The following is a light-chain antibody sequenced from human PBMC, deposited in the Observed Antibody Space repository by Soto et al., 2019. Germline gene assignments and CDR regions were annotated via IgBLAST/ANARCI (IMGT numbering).Light chain of an antibody. CDR2: DAS. Sequence: EIVLTQSPATLSLSPGERATLSCGASQSVGSTYLAWYQQKPGLAPRLLIYDASSRATRIPDRFSGSGSGPDFTLTISRLEPEDFAVYYCQQYGSSPFTFGQGTKLEIK. J-gene: IGKJ2*01. V-gene: IGKV3D-20*01. CDR1: QSVGSTY. CDR3: QQYGSSPFT.